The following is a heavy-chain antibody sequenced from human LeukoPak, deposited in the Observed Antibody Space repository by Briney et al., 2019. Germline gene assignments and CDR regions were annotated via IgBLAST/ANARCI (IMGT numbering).Heavy chain of an antibody. D-gene: IGHD6-13*01. Sequence: GSLRLSCAASGFTFSDYYMSRIRQPPGKGLEWIGEINHSGSTNYNPSLKSRVTISVDTSKNQFSLKLSSVTAADTAVYYCARRGVLAAHRGAFDIWGQGTMVTVSS. CDR3: ARRGVLAAHRGAFDI. J-gene: IGHJ3*02. CDR2: INHSGST. V-gene: IGHV4-34*01. CDR1: GFTFSDYY.